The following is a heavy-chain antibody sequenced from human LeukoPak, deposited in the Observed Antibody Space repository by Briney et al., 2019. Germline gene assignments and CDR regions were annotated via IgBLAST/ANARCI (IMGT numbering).Heavy chain of an antibody. CDR2: IYYRGNT. V-gene: IGHV4-39*07. CDR1: GGSFTDYY. J-gene: IGHJ4*02. CDR3: ARVVGRYYKVDY. Sequence: PSETLSLTCTVSGGSFTDYYWGWIRQPPGKGLEWIGSIYYRGNTFHNPSLRNRVSISIDTSKGRFSLNLNSVTAADTAVYYCARVVGRYYKVDYWGQGTPVTVSS. D-gene: IGHD1-26*01.